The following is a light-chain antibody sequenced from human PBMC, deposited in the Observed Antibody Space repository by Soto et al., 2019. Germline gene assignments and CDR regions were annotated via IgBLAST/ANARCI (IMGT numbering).Light chain of an antibody. V-gene: IGKV3-20*01. CDR3: QHYDNSPMYT. Sequence: ENVLTQSPGTLSLSPGERATLSCRASQGVSSSSLAWFQQKPGQAPRLLIYGASNRATGIPDRFSGSGSGIDFTLTVSRLEPEDFAVYYCQHYDNSPMYTFGQGTKLEIK. CDR2: GAS. J-gene: IGKJ2*01. CDR1: QGVSSSS.